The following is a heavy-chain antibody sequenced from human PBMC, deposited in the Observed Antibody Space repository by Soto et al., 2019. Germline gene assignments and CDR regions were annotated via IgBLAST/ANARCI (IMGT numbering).Heavy chain of an antibody. CDR3: ARVSFGQWLGFGASDI. J-gene: IGHJ3*02. CDR1: GYTFTSYA. V-gene: IGHV1-3*01. Sequence: ASVKVSCKASGYTFTSYAMHWVRQAPGQRLEWMGWINAGNGNTKYSQKFQGRVTITRDTSASTAYMEPSSLRSEDTAVYYCARVSFGQWLGFGASDIWGQGTMVTVSS. CDR2: INAGNGNT. D-gene: IGHD6-19*01.